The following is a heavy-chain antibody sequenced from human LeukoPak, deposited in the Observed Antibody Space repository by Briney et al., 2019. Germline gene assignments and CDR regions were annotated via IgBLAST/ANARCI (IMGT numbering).Heavy chain of an antibody. J-gene: IGHJ4*02. CDR3: AKVGYYYDSSGPIHY. Sequence: PGGSLRLSCAASGFTFSSYGMHWVRQAPGKGLEWVAFIRYDGSNKYYADSVKGRFTISRDNSKNTLYLQMNSLRAEDTAVYYCAKVGYYYDSSGPIHYWGQGTLVTVSS. D-gene: IGHD3-22*01. CDR1: GFTFSSYG. V-gene: IGHV3-30*02. CDR2: IRYDGSNK.